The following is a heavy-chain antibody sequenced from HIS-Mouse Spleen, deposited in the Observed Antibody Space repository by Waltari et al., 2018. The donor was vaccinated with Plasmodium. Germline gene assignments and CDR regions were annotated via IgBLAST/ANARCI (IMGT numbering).Heavy chain of an antibody. V-gene: IGHV4-59*08. CDR3: ARLRYSYGYFDY. CDR2: IYYSGST. J-gene: IGHJ4*02. D-gene: IGHD5-18*01. CDR1: GGSISSYY. Sequence: QVQLQESGPGLVKPSVNLSLTCTVPGGSISSYYWSWIRQPPGEGLEWIGYIYYSGSTNYNPSLKSRVTISVDTSKNQFSLKLSSVTAADTAVYYCARLRYSYGYFDYWGQGTLVTVSS.